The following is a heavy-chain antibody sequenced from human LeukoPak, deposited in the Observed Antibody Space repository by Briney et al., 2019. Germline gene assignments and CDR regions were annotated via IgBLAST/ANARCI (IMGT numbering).Heavy chain of an antibody. CDR1: GFTFDDYA. J-gene: IGHJ4*02. CDR2: ISWNSGSI. V-gene: IGHV3-9*01. Sequence: GGSLRLSCAASGFTFDDYAMHWVRQAPGKGLEWVSGISWNSGSIGYADSVKGRFTISRDNAKNSLYLQMNSLRAEDTALYYCAKGPSYGYVDYWSQGTLVTVSS. CDR3: AKGPSYGYVDY. D-gene: IGHD5-18*01.